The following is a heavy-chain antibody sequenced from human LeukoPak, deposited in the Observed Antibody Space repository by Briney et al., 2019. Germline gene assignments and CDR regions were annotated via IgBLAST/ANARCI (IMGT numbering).Heavy chain of an antibody. CDR2: IYSGGDT. CDR3: ANLIAAALEGPPP. CDR1: GFTVSSNY. J-gene: IGHJ6*02. D-gene: IGHD6-13*01. V-gene: IGHV3-53*01. Sequence: PGGSLRLSCAASGFTVSSNYMSWVRQAPGKGLEWVSIIYSGGDTYYADSVKGRFTISRDNSKNTLYLQMNSLRADDTAIYYCANLIAAALEGPPPWGQGTTVTVSS.